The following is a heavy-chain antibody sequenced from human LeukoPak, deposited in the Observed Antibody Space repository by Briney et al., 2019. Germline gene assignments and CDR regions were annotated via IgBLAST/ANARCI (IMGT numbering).Heavy chain of an antibody. J-gene: IGHJ3*02. CDR2: IYYSGST. D-gene: IGHD2-8*01. V-gene: IGHV4-59*08. CDR1: GGSISSYY. Sequence: PSETLSLTCTVSGGSISSYYWSWIRRPPGKGLEWIGCIYYSGSTNYNPSLKSRVTISVDTSKNQFSLKLSSVTAADTAVYYCARLKGVLGAFDIWGQGTMVTVSS. CDR3: ARLKGVLGAFDI.